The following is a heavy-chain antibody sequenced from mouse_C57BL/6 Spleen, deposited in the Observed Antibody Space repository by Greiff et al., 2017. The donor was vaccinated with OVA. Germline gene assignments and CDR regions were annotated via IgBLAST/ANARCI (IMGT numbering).Heavy chain of an antibody. J-gene: IGHJ3*01. CDR1: GYSFTDYN. D-gene: IGHD2-2*01. Sequence: EVQLQQSGPELVKPGASVKISCTASGYSFTDYNMNWVKQSNGTSLEWIGVVNPNYGTTSYNQTFKGKATLTVDQSSSTAYMQLNSLTSEDSAVYYCARGRRFDGYEFAYWGQGTLVTVSA. CDR3: ARGRRFDGYEFAY. CDR2: VNPNYGTT. V-gene: IGHV1-39*01.